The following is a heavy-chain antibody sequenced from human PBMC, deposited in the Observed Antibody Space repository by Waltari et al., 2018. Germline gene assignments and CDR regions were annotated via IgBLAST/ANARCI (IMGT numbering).Heavy chain of an antibody. D-gene: IGHD6-6*01. V-gene: IGHV1-2*02. CDR2: ISPNSGGT. J-gene: IGHJ2*01. Sequence: QVHLVQSGAEVRKPGASVTVSCQASGYTFTSHYMPWFRQAPGQGPEWMGWISPNSGGTNSAKKCQGRVTMTRDTAISTASIELSSLTSDDTAVYYCARGYSGSAYWYFDLWGRGTLVTVSS. CDR3: ARGYSGSAYWYFDL. CDR1: GYTFTSHY.